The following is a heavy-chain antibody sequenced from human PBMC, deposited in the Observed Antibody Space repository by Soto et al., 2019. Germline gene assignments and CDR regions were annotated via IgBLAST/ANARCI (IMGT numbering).Heavy chain of an antibody. CDR1: GFTVSSNY. J-gene: IGHJ6*02. Sequence: LRLSCSASGFTVSSNYMSWVRQAPGKGLEWVSVIYSGGSTYYADSVKGRFTISRDNSKNTLYLQMNSLRAEDTAVYYCARGVGFGEFTYPGYYYGMDVWGQGTTVTV. D-gene: IGHD3-10*01. V-gene: IGHV3-53*01. CDR3: ARGVGFGEFTYPGYYYGMDV. CDR2: IYSGGST.